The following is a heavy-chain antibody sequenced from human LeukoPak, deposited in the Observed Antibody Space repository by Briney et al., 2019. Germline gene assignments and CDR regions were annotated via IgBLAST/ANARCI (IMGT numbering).Heavy chain of an antibody. CDR2: ISSSSSYI. J-gene: IGHJ4*02. V-gene: IGHV3-21*01. CDR1: GFTMSNNA. CDR3: ARHRTASDY. Sequence: GGSLRLSCAASGFTMSNNAMNWVRQAPGKGLEWVSSISSSSSYIYYADSVKGRFTFSRDNAKNSLYLQMNSLRAEDTAVYYCARHRTASDYWGQGTLVTVSS. D-gene: IGHD3-16*02.